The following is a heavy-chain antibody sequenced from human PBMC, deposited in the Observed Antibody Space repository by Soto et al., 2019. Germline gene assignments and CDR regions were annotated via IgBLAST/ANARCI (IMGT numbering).Heavy chain of an antibody. V-gene: IGHV1-46*02. CDR3: AREGAAAARMFDN. J-gene: IGHJ4*02. CDR2: INPNGDTT. CDR1: GYTFNMYY. Sequence: QVQLVQSGAEVRNPGASVKLSCKASGYTFNMYYMHWVRQAPGQWLEWMGVINPNGDTTTYAQRFQGRLTMTRDTSTSTVYMDLTSLRSEDTAVYYCAREGAAAARMFDNWGQGTLVTVSS. D-gene: IGHD6-13*01.